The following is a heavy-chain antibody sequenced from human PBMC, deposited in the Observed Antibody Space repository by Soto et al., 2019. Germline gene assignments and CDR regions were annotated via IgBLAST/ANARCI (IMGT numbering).Heavy chain of an antibody. CDR1: GGSISSGGYY. V-gene: IGHV4-31*11. CDR2: IYYSGST. Sequence: PSETLSLTCAVYGGSISSGGYYWSWIRQHPGKGLEWIGYIYYSGSTYYNPSLKSRVTISVDTSKNQFSLKLSSVTAADTAVYYCARVRRYDILTGSRWFDPWGQGTLVTVS. J-gene: IGHJ5*02. D-gene: IGHD3-9*01. CDR3: ARVRRYDILTGSRWFDP.